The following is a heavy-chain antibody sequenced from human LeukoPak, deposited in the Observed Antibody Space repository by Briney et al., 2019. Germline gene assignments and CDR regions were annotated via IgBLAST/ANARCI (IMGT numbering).Heavy chain of an antibody. V-gene: IGHV3-23*01. CDR1: GFTFSTYD. D-gene: IGHD3-22*01. J-gene: IGHJ4*02. CDR3: AKSLIRGYYDTSGYYFFDN. CDR2: ISGGGGST. Sequence: GGSLRLSCAASGFTFSTYDMSWVRQVPGKGLEWVSAISGGGGSTYYADSVKGRFTISRDNSNNTLYLEMNSLRADDTAVYYCAKSLIRGYYDTSGYYFFDNWGQGTLVTVSS.